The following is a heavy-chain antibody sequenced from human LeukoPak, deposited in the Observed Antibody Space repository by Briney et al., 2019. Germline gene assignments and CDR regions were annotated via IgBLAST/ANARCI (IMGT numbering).Heavy chain of an antibody. D-gene: IGHD5-24*01. J-gene: IGHJ3*02. CDR1: GGSISSYY. V-gene: IGHV4-59*01. CDR2: IYYSGST. Sequence: SETLSLTCTVSGGSISSYYWSWIRQPPGKGLEWIGYIYYSGSTSYNPSLKSRVTISLDTSKNQFSLKLSSVTAADTAVYYCARPRRDGYNPDAFDIWSQGTMVTVSS. CDR3: ARPRRDGYNPDAFDI.